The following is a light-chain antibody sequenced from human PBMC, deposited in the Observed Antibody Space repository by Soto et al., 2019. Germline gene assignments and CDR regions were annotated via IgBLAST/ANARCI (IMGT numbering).Light chain of an antibody. CDR1: QSVSSK. Sequence: EIVLTQSPGTLSVSPGERATLSCRASQSVSSKLAWYQQKPGQAPRLLFYGASTGATGIPARFSGSGSETEFPLPISSLQSEDFAVYSCQEYNNWPGTFGQGTKV. V-gene: IGKV3-15*01. CDR3: QEYNNWPGT. CDR2: GAS. J-gene: IGKJ1*01.